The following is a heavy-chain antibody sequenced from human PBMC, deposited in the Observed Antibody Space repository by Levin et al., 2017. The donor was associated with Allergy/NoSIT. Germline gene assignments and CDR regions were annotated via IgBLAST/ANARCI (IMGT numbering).Heavy chain of an antibody. CDR2: IYYSGST. CDR1: GGSISSGDYY. J-gene: IGHJ4*02. V-gene: IGHV4-30-4*01. Sequence: SETLSLTCTVSGGSISSGDYYWSWIRQPPGKGLEWIGYIYYSGSTYYNPSLKSRVTISVDTSKNQFSLKLSSVTAADTAVYYCARGPMTTVTTFLVFDYWGQGTLVTVSS. D-gene: IGHD4-17*01. CDR3: ARGPMTTVTTFLVFDY.